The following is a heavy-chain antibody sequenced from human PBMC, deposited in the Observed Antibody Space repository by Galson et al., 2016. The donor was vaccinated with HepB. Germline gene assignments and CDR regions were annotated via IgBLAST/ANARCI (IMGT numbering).Heavy chain of an antibody. V-gene: IGHV3-48*04. J-gene: IGHJ6*03. CDR1: GFIFSVYN. CDR2: ITSSSDTM. CDR3: ARGHRSTWYEYYNYYYMDV. Sequence: SLRLSCAASGFIFSVYNMNWARQVPGKGLEWIAWITSSSDTMYYADSVKGRFTISRDNAKNSLYLQMNSLRAEDTAVYYCARGHRSTWYEYYNYYYMDVWGKGTTVTVSS. D-gene: IGHD6-13*01.